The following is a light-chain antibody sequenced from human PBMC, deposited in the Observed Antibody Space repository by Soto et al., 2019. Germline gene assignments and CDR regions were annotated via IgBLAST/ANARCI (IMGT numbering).Light chain of an antibody. CDR1: SRDVGRYNY. V-gene: IGLV2-14*01. Sequence: QSVLAQPASVSGCPGQSITISCTGTSRDVGRYNYVSWFQQHPGKAPKLLIYDVSNWPSGVSDRFSGSKSGNTASLTISGLQAEDEADYYCSSFITSSTLVFGTGTKVTVL. J-gene: IGLJ1*01. CDR2: DVS. CDR3: SSFITSSTLV.